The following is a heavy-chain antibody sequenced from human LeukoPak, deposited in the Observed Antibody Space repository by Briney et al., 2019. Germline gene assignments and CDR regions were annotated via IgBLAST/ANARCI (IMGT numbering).Heavy chain of an antibody. J-gene: IGHJ5*02. Sequence: KPSETLSLTCAVSGGSIASDGYSWNWIRQPPGKGLEWIGEINHSGSTNYNPSLKSRVTISVDTSKNQFSLKLSSVTAAATAVYYCARGRREGSGWLGWFDPWGQGTLVTVSS. CDR3: ARGRREGSGWLGWFDP. CDR2: INHSGST. D-gene: IGHD6-19*01. V-gene: IGHV4-34*01. CDR1: GGSIASDGYS.